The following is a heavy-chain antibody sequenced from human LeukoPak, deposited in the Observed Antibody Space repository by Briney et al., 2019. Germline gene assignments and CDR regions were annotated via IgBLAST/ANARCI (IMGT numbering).Heavy chain of an antibody. V-gene: IGHV4-34*01. Sequence: SETLSLTCAVYGGSFSGYYWSWIRQPPGKGREWIGEINHSGSTNYNPSLKSRVTISVDTSRNQFSLKLSSVTAADTAVYYCARGPRITIFGVVKYYFDYWGQGTLVTVSS. CDR1: GGSFSGYY. D-gene: IGHD3-3*01. CDR3: ARGPRITIFGVVKYYFDY. J-gene: IGHJ4*02. CDR2: INHSGST.